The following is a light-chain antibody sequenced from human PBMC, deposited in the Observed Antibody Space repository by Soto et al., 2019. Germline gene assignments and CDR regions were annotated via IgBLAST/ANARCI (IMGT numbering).Light chain of an antibody. CDR2: DAS. Sequence: DIQMTQSPSTLPSSVGDRVTITCRASQSISSCLAWYQQKLGRAPRLLIYDASSLESGVPSRFSGSGYGTEFTLTISSLQTDDFANYYCQQYNTYSSLTFGGGTKVDIK. J-gene: IGKJ4*01. CDR1: QSISSC. V-gene: IGKV1-5*01. CDR3: QQYNTYSSLT.